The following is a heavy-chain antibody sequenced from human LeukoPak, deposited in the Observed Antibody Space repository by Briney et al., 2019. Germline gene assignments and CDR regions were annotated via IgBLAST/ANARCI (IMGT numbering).Heavy chain of an antibody. CDR3: ARGQGTVTTH. D-gene: IGHD4-17*01. CDR1: GGSFSGYY. Sequence: SETLSLTCAVSGGSFSGYYWTWIRQPPGKGLEWIGEINHSGSANYSPSLSSRVTISLDMSENQFSLKLTSVTAADTAMYYCARGQGTVTTHWGQGTLVTVSS. J-gene: IGHJ4*02. CDR2: INHSGSA. V-gene: IGHV4-34*01.